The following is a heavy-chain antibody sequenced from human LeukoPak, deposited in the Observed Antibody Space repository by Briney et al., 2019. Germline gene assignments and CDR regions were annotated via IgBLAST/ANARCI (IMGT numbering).Heavy chain of an antibody. J-gene: IGHJ3*02. CDR2: IIPIFGTA. D-gene: IGHD6-19*01. V-gene: IGHV1-69*13. CDR1: GGTFSSYA. CDR3: ARDTVAYDAFDI. Sequence: GASVKVSCKASGGTFSSYAISWVRQAPGQGLEWMGGIIPIFGTANYAQKFQGRVTITADESTSTAYMELSSLRSEGTAVYYCARDTVAYDAFDIWGQGTMVTVSS.